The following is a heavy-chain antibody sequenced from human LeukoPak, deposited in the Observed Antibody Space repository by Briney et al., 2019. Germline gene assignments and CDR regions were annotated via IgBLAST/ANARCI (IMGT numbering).Heavy chain of an antibody. CDR1: GGSISSYY. J-gene: IGHJ5*02. Sequence: SETLSPTCTVSGGSISSYYWSWFRQPPGKGLEWIGYIYYSGTTDYNPSPKSRVSISVDTSKNQFSLKLSSVTAADTAVYYCARHVIAETGFLNWVDPWGQGTLVTVSS. V-gene: IGHV4-59*08. CDR3: ARHVIAETGFLNWVDP. CDR2: IYYSGTT. D-gene: IGHD6-13*01.